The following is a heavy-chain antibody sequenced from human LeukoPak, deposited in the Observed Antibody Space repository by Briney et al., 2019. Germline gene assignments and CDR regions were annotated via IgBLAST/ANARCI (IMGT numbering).Heavy chain of an antibody. J-gene: IGHJ4*02. D-gene: IGHD3-3*01. CDR3: ARMVMGGVHWSGYWVDY. CDR1: GGSISSYY. CDR2: IYYSGST. Sequence: SETLSLTCTVSGGSISSYYWSWIRQPPGKGLEWIGYIYYSGSTNYNPSLKSRVTISVDTSKNQFSLKLSSVTAADTAVYYCARMVMGGVHWSGYWVDYWGQGTLVTVSS. V-gene: IGHV4-59*01.